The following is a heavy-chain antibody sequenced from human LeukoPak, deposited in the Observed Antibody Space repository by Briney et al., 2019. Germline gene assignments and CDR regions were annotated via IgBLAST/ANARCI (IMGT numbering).Heavy chain of an antibody. V-gene: IGHV3-48*03. J-gene: IGHJ4*02. CDR1: GFTFSSYE. Sequence: GGSLRLSCAASGFTFSSYEMNWVRQAPGKGLEWVSYISSSGSTTYYADSVKGRFTISRDNAKNSLYLQMNSLRAEDTAVYYCARDGAAAGSDFDYWGQGTLVTVSS. CDR2: ISSSGSTT. D-gene: IGHD6-13*01. CDR3: ARDGAAAGSDFDY.